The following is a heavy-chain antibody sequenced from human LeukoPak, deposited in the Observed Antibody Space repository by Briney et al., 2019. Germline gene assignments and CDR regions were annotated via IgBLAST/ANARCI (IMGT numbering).Heavy chain of an antibody. D-gene: IGHD1-26*01. CDR3: AGIVGATQGNWFDP. J-gene: IGHJ5*02. V-gene: IGHV3-7*03. CDR2: IKKDGSET. Sequence: GGSLRLSCAASGFTFSTSWMSWVRQVPGKGLEWVANIKKDGSETYYVDSVKGRFTISRDNAKNSLYLQMNSLRAEDTALYYCAGIVGATQGNWFDPWGQGTLVTVSS. CDR1: GFTFSTSW.